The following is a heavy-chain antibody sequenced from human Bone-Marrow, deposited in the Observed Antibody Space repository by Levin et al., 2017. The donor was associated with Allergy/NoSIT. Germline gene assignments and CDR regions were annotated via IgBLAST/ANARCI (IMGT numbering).Heavy chain of an antibody. CDR1: GGSISSSGYY. Sequence: GSLRLSCTVSGGSISSSGYYWGWIRRPPGKELEWIGSIHFSGSTYYNPSLKSRVTISIDTSKNQISLTLSSVTAADTAIYYCARDVNSISWFKTWGQGTLVTVSS. CDR2: IHFSGST. V-gene: IGHV4-39*02. J-gene: IGHJ5*02. D-gene: IGHD6-13*01. CDR3: ARDVNSISWFKT.